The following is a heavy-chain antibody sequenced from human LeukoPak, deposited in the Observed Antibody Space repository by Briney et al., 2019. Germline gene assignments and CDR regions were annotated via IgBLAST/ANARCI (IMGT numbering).Heavy chain of an antibody. V-gene: IGHV3-30-3*01. J-gene: IGHJ5*02. CDR1: GFTFSSYA. CDR3: AIDYMMVNWFDP. Sequence: GRSLRLSCAASGFTFSSYAMHWVRQAPGKGLEWVAVISYDGSNKYYADSVKGRFTISRDNTKNTLYLQMNSLRAEDTAVYYCAIDYMMVNWFDPWDQETLVTVSS. D-gene: IGHD2-8*01. CDR2: ISYDGSNK.